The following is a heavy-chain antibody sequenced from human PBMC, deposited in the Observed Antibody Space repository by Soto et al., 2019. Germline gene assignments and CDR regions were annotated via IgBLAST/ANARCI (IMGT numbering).Heavy chain of an antibody. CDR2: ISTYNGNT. CDR3: ARNEYMVRGDGWFDP. V-gene: IGHV1-18*01. D-gene: IGHD3-10*01. J-gene: IGHJ5*02. Sequence: QVQLVQSGAEVKKPGASVKVSCKASGYTFTSYGISWVRQAPGQGLEWMGWISTYNGNTNYAQNLQGRVTMTTDTSTSTAYMELRSLRSDDTAVYYCARNEYMVRGDGWFDPWGQVTLVTVSS. CDR1: GYTFTSYG.